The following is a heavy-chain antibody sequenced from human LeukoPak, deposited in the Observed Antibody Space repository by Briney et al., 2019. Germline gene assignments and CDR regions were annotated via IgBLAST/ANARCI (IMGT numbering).Heavy chain of an antibody. CDR3: ARSCSGGSCYYYGMDV. Sequence: GGSPRLSCAASGFTFSSYGMHWVRQAPGKGLEWVAVIWYDGSNKYYADSVKGRFTISRDNSKNTLYLQMNSLRAEDTAVYYCARSCSGGSCYYYGMDVWGKGTTVTVSS. V-gene: IGHV3-33*01. CDR1: GFTFSSYG. J-gene: IGHJ6*04. CDR2: IWYDGSNK. D-gene: IGHD2-15*01.